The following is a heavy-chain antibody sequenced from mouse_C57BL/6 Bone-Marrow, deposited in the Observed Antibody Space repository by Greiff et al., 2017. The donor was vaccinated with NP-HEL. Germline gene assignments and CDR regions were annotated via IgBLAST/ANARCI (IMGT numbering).Heavy chain of an antibody. D-gene: IGHD2-12*01. CDR1: GYTFTSYW. Sequence: QVQLQQPGAELVRPGTSVKLSCKASGYTFTSYWMHWVKQRPGQGLEWIGVIDPSDSYTNYNQKFKGKATLTVDTSSSTAYMQLSSLTSEDSAVYDCAAAYYIDAMDYWGQGTSVTVSS. CDR2: IDPSDSYT. J-gene: IGHJ4*01. V-gene: IGHV1-59*01. CDR3: AAAYYIDAMDY.